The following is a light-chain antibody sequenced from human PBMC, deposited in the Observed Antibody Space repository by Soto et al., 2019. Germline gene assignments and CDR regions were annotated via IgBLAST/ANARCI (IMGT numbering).Light chain of an antibody. Sequence: QPALKQAASRTGVPREWRPISCTGNNSDVGSYNLVSWYQHHPGKAPKLMIYEVNKWPSGVSNRISGSKSGNTASLTISGLQAEDEADYYCCSHAGSNTYVFGTGTKVTVL. CDR1: NSDVGSYNL. CDR2: EVN. CDR3: CSHAGSNTYV. V-gene: IGLV2-23*02. J-gene: IGLJ1*01.